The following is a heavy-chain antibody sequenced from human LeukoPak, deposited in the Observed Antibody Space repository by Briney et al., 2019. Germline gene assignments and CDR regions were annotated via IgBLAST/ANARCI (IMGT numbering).Heavy chain of an antibody. CDR1: GFTFNTYA. CDR3: AREWCSSARCGFDI. CDR2: ISYDGSNQ. J-gene: IGHJ3*02. Sequence: GRSLRLSCAASGFTFNTYAMHWVRQAPGKGLEWVAVISYDGSNQFFADFVKGRFTISRDNSKNTLYLQMNSLRAEDTAVYYCAREWCSSARCGFDIWGQGTMVTVSS. D-gene: IGHD2-2*01. V-gene: IGHV3-30*01.